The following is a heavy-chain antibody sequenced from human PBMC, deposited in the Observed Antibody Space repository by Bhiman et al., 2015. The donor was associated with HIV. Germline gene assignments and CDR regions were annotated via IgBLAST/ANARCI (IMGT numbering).Heavy chain of an antibody. V-gene: IGHV3-74*01. CDR1: GFTFSAYW. Sequence: VHLVESGGGLVQPGGSLRLSCVASGFTFSAYWMHWVRQAPGKGLVWVARSDSDGSYTTYADSVKGRFTISRDNAKNTLYLQMNSLRAEDTAIYYCTRELYSTGWHGLDYWGQGTLLTVSS. CDR2: SDSDGSYT. J-gene: IGHJ4*02. CDR3: TRELYSTGWHGLDY. D-gene: IGHD6-19*01.